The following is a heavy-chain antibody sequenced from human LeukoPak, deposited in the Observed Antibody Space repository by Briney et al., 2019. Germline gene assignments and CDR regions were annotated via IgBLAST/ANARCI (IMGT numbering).Heavy chain of an antibody. CDR3: ARRYCSSTSCPNFDYYYYYMDV. J-gene: IGHJ6*03. Sequence: ASVKVSCKASGYTFTSYDIHWVRQAPGQGLEWMGIISPSGGNTSYAQKFQGRVTMTRDTSTSTVYMELNSLRSEDTAVYYCARRYCSSTSCPNFDYYYYYMDVWGEGTTVTVSS. CDR1: GYTFTSYD. CDR2: ISPSGGNT. D-gene: IGHD2-2*01. V-gene: IGHV1-46*01.